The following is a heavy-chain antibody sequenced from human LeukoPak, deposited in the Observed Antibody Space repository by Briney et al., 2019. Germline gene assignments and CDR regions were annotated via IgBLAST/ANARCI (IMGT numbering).Heavy chain of an antibody. Sequence: GASVKVSCKASGYTFTSYAMHWVRQAPGQRLEWMGWINAGNGNTKYSQKFQGRVTITRDTSASTAYMELSSLRSEDTAVYYCARGGTTGTTGAFDIWGQGTMVTVSS. D-gene: IGHD1-1*01. CDR1: GYTFTSYA. CDR2: INAGNGNT. CDR3: ARGGTTGTTGAFDI. V-gene: IGHV1-3*01. J-gene: IGHJ3*02.